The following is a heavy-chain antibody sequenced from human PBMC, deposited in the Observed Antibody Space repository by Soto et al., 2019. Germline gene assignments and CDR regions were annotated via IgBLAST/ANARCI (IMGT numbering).Heavy chain of an antibody. J-gene: IGHJ3*01. D-gene: IGHD2-2*01. CDR3: ENAYGGTSWHNDAFDV. V-gene: IGHV2-5*02. Sequence: QITLTESGPTLVKPTQTLTLTCTFSGFSLSADGVGVSWIRQPPGKALEWLALIYWDADKRYSPSLKNRLTITKAKSKNHVVLKMTNMDPVDTATYYCENAYGGTSWHNDAFDVWGQGTVVTVSS. CDR1: GFSLSADGVG. CDR2: IYWDADK.